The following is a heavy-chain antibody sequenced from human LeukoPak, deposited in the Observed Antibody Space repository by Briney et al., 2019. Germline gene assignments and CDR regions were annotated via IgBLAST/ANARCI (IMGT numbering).Heavy chain of an antibody. Sequence: GGSLRLSCAASGFTFTNYAMSWVREAPGKGLEWVSAISGSAGTTYYADSAKGRFTISRDNSKNTLYLQMNSLRGEDTAVYYCAKDSAHSYYYGSGSYYQFWGQGTLVTVSS. CDR1: GFTFTNYA. J-gene: IGHJ4*02. CDR2: ISGSAGTT. V-gene: IGHV3-23*01. D-gene: IGHD3-10*01. CDR3: AKDSAHSYYYGSGSYYQF.